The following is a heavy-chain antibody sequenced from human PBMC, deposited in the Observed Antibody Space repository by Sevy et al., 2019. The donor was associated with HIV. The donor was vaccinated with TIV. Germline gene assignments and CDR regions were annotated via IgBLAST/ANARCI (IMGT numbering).Heavy chain of an antibody. CDR2: MNSNSGNT. D-gene: IGHD3-10*01. J-gene: IGHJ6*02. CDR1: GYTFTSYD. CDR3: ARNGLLWFGGEKGYYYYGMDV. V-gene: IGHV1-8*01. Sequence: ASVKVSCKASGYTFTSYDINWVRQATGQGLEWMGWMNSNSGNTGYAQKFQGRVTMTRNTSISTAYMELSSLRSEDTAVYYCARNGLLWFGGEKGYYYYGMDVWGQGTTVTVSS.